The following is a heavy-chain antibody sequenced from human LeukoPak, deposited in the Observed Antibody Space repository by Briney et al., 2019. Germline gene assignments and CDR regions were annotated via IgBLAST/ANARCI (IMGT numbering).Heavy chain of an antibody. CDR3: ARGRSFTGFDY. CDR1: GGSFSGYY. V-gene: IGHV4-34*01. D-gene: IGHD3-16*01. J-gene: IGHJ4*02. Sequence: SETLSLTCAVYGGSFSGYYWSWIRQPPGKGLEWIGEINHSGSTNYNPSLKSRVTISVDTSKNQFSLKLSSVTAADTAVYYCARGRSFTGFDYWGQRTLVTVSS. CDR2: INHSGST.